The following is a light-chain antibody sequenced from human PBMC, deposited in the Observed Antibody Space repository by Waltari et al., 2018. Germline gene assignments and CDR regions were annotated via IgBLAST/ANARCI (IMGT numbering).Light chain of an antibody. CDR1: SSTIGSPYN. J-gene: IGLJ2*01. Sequence: QSVLTPPPSVSGAPGQRVTISCAGSSSTIGSPYNVHWYQQVPGRAPKLLIYDDSHRPSGVPDRFSGSKSGTSASLAITGLQAEDEAEYFCQSYDSGLNGLFFGGGTKVTVL. V-gene: IGLV1-40*01. CDR3: QSYDSGLNGLF. CDR2: DDS.